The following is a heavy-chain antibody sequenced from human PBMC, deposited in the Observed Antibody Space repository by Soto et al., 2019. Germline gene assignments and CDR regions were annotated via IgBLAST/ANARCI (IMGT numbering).Heavy chain of an antibody. Sequence: QLQLQESGPGLVKPSETLSLTCTVSGGSISNSNYYWGWIRQPPGKGLEWIGSIYYSGSTYYNPSLKRRVTIAVDTSQNQLPLKLSSVTAADMAVYYCARNGTGGYYYYYYMDVWGKGTTVTVSS. D-gene: IGHD1-1*01. V-gene: IGHV4-39*01. CDR3: ARNGTGGYYYYYYMDV. CDR1: GGSISNSNYY. CDR2: IYYSGST. J-gene: IGHJ6*03.